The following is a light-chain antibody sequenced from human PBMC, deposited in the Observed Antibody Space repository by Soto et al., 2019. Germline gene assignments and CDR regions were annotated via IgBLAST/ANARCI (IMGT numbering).Light chain of an antibody. CDR2: EVT. J-gene: IGLJ1*01. Sequence: LTQPASFSGSPGQSSAISCTGTRSDVGAYNYVSWYQQHPGKAPKLMISEVTNRPSGVSDRFSGSKSGNTASLTISGLQAEDEADYYCRSFTSRFTFVFGTGTKVTVL. CDR3: RSFTSRFTFV. CDR1: RSDVGAYNY. V-gene: IGLV2-14*01.